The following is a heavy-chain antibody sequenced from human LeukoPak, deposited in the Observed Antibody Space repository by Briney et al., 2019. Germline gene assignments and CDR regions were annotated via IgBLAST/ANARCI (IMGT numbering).Heavy chain of an antibody. D-gene: IGHD2-2*01. Sequence: PSETLSLTCTVSGGSISNYYWNWIRQPPGKGLEWIGYIYYSGSTNYNPSLKSRVTISVDTSKNQFSLKLSSMTAADTAVYYCARSDCSTTSRVAYYGMDVWGQGTTVTVSS. CDR3: ARSDCSTTSRVAYYGMDV. CDR1: GGSISNYY. V-gene: IGHV4-59*08. CDR2: IYYSGST. J-gene: IGHJ6*02.